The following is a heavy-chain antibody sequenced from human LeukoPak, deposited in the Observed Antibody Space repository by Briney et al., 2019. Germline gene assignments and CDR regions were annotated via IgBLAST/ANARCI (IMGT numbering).Heavy chain of an antibody. CDR2: ISSSSSYI. CDR3: AILLGPGIAVAGTDYYYGMDV. J-gene: IGHJ6*02. D-gene: IGHD6-19*01. V-gene: IGHV3-21*04. Sequence: NSGGSLRLSCAASGFTFSSYSMNWVRQAPGKGLEWVSSISSSSSYIYYADSVKGRFTISRDNAKNSLYLQMNSLRAEDTALYYCAILLGPGIAVAGTDYYYGMDVWGQGTTVTVSS. CDR1: GFTFSSYS.